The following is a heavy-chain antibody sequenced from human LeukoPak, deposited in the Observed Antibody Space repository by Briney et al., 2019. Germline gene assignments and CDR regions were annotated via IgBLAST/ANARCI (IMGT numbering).Heavy chain of an antibody. CDR2: IYYSGST. D-gene: IGHD6-19*01. CDR1: GGSISSSSYY. J-gene: IGHJ4*02. Sequence: SETLSLTCTVSGGSISSSSYYWGWIRQPPGKGLEWIGSIYYSGSTYYNPSLKSRVTISVDTSKNQFSLKLSSVTAADTAVYYCARHKGGAVAVDYWGQGTLVTVSS. V-gene: IGHV4-39*01. CDR3: ARHKGGAVAVDY.